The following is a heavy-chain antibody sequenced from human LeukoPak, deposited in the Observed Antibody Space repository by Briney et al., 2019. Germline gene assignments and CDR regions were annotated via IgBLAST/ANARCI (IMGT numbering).Heavy chain of an antibody. CDR3: AKDRIAAAGTPFDY. CDR1: GFTFSSYG. Sequence: GGSLRLSCAASGFTFSSYGMHWVRQAPGKGLEWVAFIRYDGSNKYYADSVKGRFTISRDNSKNTLYLQMNSLRAEDTAVYYCAKDRIAAAGTPFDYWGQGTLVTVSS. V-gene: IGHV3-30*02. CDR2: IRYDGSNK. J-gene: IGHJ4*02. D-gene: IGHD6-13*01.